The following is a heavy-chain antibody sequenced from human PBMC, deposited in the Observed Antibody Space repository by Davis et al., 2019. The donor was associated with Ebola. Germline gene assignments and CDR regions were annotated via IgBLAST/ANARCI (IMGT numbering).Heavy chain of an antibody. CDR3: ARDPGSSWRQFDY. J-gene: IGHJ4*02. Sequence: ASVKVSCKASGYTFTGYSMHWVRQAPGQGLEWMGWINPNSGGTNYAQKFQGWVTMTRDTTISTAYMELSSLRSDDTAVYYCARDPGSSWRQFDYWGQGTLVTVSS. V-gene: IGHV1-2*04. D-gene: IGHD6-13*01. CDR2: INPNSGGT. CDR1: GYTFTGYS.